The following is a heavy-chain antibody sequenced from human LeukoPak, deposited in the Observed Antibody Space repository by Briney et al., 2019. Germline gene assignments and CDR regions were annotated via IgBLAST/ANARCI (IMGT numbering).Heavy chain of an antibody. Sequence: GGTLRLSCAASGFTFSSYGMSWVRQAPGKGLEWVSAISGSDGSTYYADSVKGRFTISRDNSKNTPYLQLNSLRAEDTAIYYCAKEFLSGYFYPFDYWGQGTLVTVSS. D-gene: IGHD3-22*01. J-gene: IGHJ4*02. CDR3: AKEFLSGYFYPFDY. CDR1: GFTFSSYG. V-gene: IGHV3-23*01. CDR2: ISGSDGST.